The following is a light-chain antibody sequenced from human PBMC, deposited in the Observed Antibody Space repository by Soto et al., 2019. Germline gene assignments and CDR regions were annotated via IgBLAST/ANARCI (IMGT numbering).Light chain of an antibody. J-gene: IGKJ4*01. CDR2: GAS. V-gene: IGKV3-20*01. CDR1: QSVSNNY. CDR3: QQYYSTLPLT. Sequence: EIVLTQSPGTLSLSPGERATLSCRASQSVSNNYLAWYQQKPGQAPRLLIYGASNRATGIPARFSGSGSGTDFTLTISSLQAEDVAVYYCQQYYSTLPLTFGGGTKVDIK.